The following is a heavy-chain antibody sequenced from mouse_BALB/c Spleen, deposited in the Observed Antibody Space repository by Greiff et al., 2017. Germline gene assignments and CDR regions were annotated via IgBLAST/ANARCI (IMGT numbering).Heavy chain of an antibody. CDR1: GFAFSSYD. V-gene: IGHV5-12-1*01. D-gene: IGHD1-1*01. J-gene: IGHJ2*01. CDR3: ARDGSSYDFDY. CDR2: ISSGGGST. Sequence: EVQVVESGGGLVKPGGSLKLSCAASGFAFSSYDMSWVRQTPEKRLEWVAYISSGGGSTYYPDTVKGRFTISRDNAKNTLYLQMSSLKSEDTAMYYCARDGSSYDFDYWGQGTTLTVSS.